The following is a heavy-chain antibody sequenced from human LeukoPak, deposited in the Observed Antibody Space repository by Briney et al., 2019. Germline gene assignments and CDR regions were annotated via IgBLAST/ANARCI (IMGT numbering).Heavy chain of an antibody. Sequence: ASVKVSCKVSGYTLTELSMHWVRQAPGKGLEWMGRFDPEDGETIYAQKFQGRVTMTEDTSTDTAYMEVSSLRSEDTALYYCTTGPPELPFDYWGQGTLVTVSS. J-gene: IGHJ4*02. D-gene: IGHD1-26*01. CDR2: FDPEDGET. CDR1: GYTLTELS. CDR3: TTGPPELPFDY. V-gene: IGHV1-24*01.